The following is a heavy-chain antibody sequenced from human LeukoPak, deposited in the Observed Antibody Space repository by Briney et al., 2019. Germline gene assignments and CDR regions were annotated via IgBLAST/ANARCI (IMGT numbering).Heavy chain of an antibody. CDR2: IYYSGST. J-gene: IGHJ2*01. CDR1: GGSISSYY. Sequence: MPSETLSLTCTVSGGSISSYYWSWIRQPPGKGLEWIGYIYYSGSTNYNPSLKSRVTISVDTSKNQFSLKLSSVTAADTAVYYCARVGLHFSWYFDICGRGSLFTVSS. D-gene: IGHD5-24*01. V-gene: IGHV4-59*01. CDR3: ARVGLHFSWYFDI.